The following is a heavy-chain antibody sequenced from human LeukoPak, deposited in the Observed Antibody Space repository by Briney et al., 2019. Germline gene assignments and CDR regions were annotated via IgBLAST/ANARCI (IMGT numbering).Heavy chain of an antibody. CDR1: GFTFSSYA. CDR3: AKDRGYYYDSSAFDY. Sequence: GGSLRLSCAASGFTFSSYAMSWVRQAPGKGLEWVSAISGSGGSTYYADSVKGRFTISRDNSKNTLYLQMNSLRAEDTAVYYCAKDRGYYYDSSAFDYWGQGTLVTVSS. V-gene: IGHV3-23*01. J-gene: IGHJ4*02. D-gene: IGHD3-22*01. CDR2: ISGSGGST.